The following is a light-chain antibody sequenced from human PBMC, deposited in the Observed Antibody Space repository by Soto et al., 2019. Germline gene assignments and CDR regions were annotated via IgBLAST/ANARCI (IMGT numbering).Light chain of an antibody. V-gene: IGKV3-20*01. Sequence: EIVMTQSPATQSVSPGERATLTCRASQSVSSSYLAWYQQKPGQAPRLLIYGASSRATGIPDRFSGSGSGTDFTLTISRLEPDDFATYYCQQYNSYSSITFGQGTRLEI. CDR2: GAS. CDR1: QSVSSSY. J-gene: IGKJ5*01. CDR3: QQYNSYSSIT.